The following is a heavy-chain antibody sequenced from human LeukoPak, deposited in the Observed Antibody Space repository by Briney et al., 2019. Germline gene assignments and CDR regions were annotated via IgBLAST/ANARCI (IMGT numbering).Heavy chain of an antibody. CDR1: GFTFSSYS. CDR2: ITGSSNTI. Sequence: GGSLRLSCAASGFTFSSYSMSWVRQAPGKRLEWISYITGSSNTIHYADSVKGRFTISRDNAKNSLYLQMNGLRAEDTAVYYCARDPADYWGQGTLVTVSS. V-gene: IGHV3-48*01. J-gene: IGHJ4*02. CDR3: ARDPADY.